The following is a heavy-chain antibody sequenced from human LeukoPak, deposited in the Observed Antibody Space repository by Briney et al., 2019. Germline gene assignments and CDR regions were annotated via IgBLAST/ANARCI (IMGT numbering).Heavy chain of an antibody. D-gene: IGHD5-12*01. CDR2: IYYSGST. CDR3: ARGYSGYNAR. CDR1: GGSISSYY. V-gene: IGHV4-59*08. Sequence: SETLSLTCTVSGGSISSYYWSWLWQPPGKGLEWIGYIYYSGSTNYNPSLKSRVTISVDTSKNQFSLKLSSVTAADTAVYYCARGYSGYNARWGQGTLVTVSS. J-gene: IGHJ4*02.